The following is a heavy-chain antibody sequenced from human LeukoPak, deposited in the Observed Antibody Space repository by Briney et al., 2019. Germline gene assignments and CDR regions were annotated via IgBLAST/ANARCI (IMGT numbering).Heavy chain of an antibody. Sequence: SETLSLTCTVSGGSISSYYWSWIRQPPGKGLEWIGYIYYSGSTNYNPSLKSRVTISVDTSKNQFSLKLSSVTAADTAAYYCARMRSGGDYVFYYWGQGTLVTVSS. CDR3: ARMRSGGDYVFYY. D-gene: IGHD4-17*01. J-gene: IGHJ4*02. CDR1: GGSISSYY. CDR2: IYYSGST. V-gene: IGHV4-59*01.